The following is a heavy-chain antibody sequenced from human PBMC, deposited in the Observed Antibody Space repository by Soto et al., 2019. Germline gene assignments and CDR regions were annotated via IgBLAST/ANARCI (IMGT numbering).Heavy chain of an antibody. Sequence: GGSLRLSCAASGFTVITNYVSWVRQAPGKGLEWVSTIYSDGTTYYADSVKGRFTISRDNSKNTLYLQMNSLRAEDTAVYYCARPSLDSRYSHPFWAFDIWGQGTMVTGSS. CDR3: ARPSLDSRYSHPFWAFDI. D-gene: IGHD6-13*01. CDR2: IYSDGTT. CDR1: GFTVITNY. V-gene: IGHV3-66*01. J-gene: IGHJ3*02.